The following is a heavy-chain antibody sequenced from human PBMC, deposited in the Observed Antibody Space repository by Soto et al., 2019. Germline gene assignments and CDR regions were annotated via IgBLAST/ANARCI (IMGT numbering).Heavy chain of an antibody. J-gene: IGHJ6*03. V-gene: IGHV3-33*01. CDR3: AREAYCSSTSCYYYMDV. CDR2: IWYDGSNK. D-gene: IGHD2-2*01. Sequence: GGSLRLSCAASGFTFSSYGMHWVRQAPGKGLEWVAVIWYDGSNKYYADSVKGRFTISRDNSKNTLYLQMNSLRAEDTAVYYCAREAYCSSTSCYYYMDVWGKGTTVTVSS. CDR1: GFTFSSYG.